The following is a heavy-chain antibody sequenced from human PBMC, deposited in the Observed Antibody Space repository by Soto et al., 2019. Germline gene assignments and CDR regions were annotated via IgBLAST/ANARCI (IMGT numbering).Heavy chain of an antibody. CDR2: ISSATTTI. CDR3: ARGIAAAGPKLDY. D-gene: IGHD6-13*01. Sequence: EVQLVESGGGLVQPGGSLRLSCAASGFTFSSYSMNWVRQAPGKGLEWVSYISSATTTIYYADSVKGRFTISRDHAKNSLYLQVNSLRADDTAVYYCARGIAAAGPKLDYWGQGTLVTVSS. J-gene: IGHJ4*02. CDR1: GFTFSSYS. V-gene: IGHV3-48*01.